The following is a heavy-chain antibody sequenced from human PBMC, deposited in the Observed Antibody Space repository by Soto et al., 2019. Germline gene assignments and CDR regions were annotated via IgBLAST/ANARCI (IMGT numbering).Heavy chain of an antibody. D-gene: IGHD3-3*01. J-gene: IGHJ4*02. Sequence: SETLSLTCSVSGGSINSDHYYWSWLRQPPGKGLEWLGYISYSGSTYYNPSLKSRIVISVDTSKNQSSLKLISVTAADTAVYYCARAYDFWNGYYSAQYYFDFWGQGTLVTVSS. V-gene: IGHV4-30-4*01. CDR3: ARAYDFWNGYYSAQYYFDF. CDR2: ISYSGST. CDR1: GGSINSDHYY.